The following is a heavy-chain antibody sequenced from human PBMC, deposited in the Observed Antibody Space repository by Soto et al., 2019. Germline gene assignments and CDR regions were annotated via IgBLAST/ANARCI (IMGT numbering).Heavy chain of an antibody. J-gene: IGHJ5*02. CDR2: INRSGST. D-gene: IGHD6-13*01. V-gene: IGHV4-34*01. CDR3: ARKLSSSWYNWFDP. Sequence: SETLSLTCAVYGGSFSGYYWSWIRQPPGKGLEWIGEINRSGSTNYNPSLKSRVTISVDTSKNQFSLKLSSVTAADTAVYYCARKLSSSWYNWFDPWGQGTLVTVSS. CDR1: GGSFSGYY.